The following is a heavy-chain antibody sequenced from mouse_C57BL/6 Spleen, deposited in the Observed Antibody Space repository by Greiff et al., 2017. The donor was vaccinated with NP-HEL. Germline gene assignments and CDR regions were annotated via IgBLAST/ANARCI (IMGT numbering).Heavy chain of an antibody. CDR3: APYYGSTPFAY. J-gene: IGHJ3*01. D-gene: IGHD1-1*01. CDR1: GYTFTSYW. V-gene: IGHV1-69*01. CDR2: IDPSDSYT. Sequence: VQLQQPGAELVMPGASVKLSCKASGYTFTSYWMHWVKQRPGQGLEWIGEIDPSDSYTNYNQKFKGKSTLTVDKSSSTAYMRLSSLTSEDSAVYYCAPYYGSTPFAYWGQGTLVTVSA.